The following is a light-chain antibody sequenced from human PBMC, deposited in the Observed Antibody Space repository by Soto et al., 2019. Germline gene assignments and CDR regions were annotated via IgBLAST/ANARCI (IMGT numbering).Light chain of an antibody. CDR1: QSVSSSH. Sequence: EIALTQPPGTLSSSPGARATLSCRASQSVSSSHLAGYQQKPGQAPRLLIFSASTRATGIPDRCSGSGSGTDFTLTISRLEPEDFAVYYCQQRGDWPRITFGQGTRLEIK. CDR2: SAS. V-gene: IGKV3D-20*02. CDR3: QQRGDWPRIT. J-gene: IGKJ5*01.